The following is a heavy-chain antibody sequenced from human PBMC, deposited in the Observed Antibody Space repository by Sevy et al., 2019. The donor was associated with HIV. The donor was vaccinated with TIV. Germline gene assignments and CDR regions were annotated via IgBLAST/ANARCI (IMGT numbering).Heavy chain of an antibody. D-gene: IGHD3-22*01. V-gene: IGHV3-48*02. CDR2: ISRDRRTI. J-gene: IGHJ5*02. CDR1: GFTFSTYT. CDR3: AREAYYYDSREENWFDP. Sequence: GGSLRLSCVGSGFTFSTYTMHWVRQAPGKGLEWLSSISRDRRTIYYADSLKGQFTISRDNAKNSLYLQMNSLRDEDTAVYYCAREAYYYDSREENWFDPWGQGTLVTVSS.